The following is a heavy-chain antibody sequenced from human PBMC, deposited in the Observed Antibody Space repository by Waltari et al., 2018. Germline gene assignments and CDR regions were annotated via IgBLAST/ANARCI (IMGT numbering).Heavy chain of an antibody. V-gene: IGHV4-39*07. CDR2: IYYSGGT. CDR1: GGSISSSSYY. CDR3: ASRYDFWSGSSRRGWFDP. D-gene: IGHD3-3*01. Sequence: QLQLQESGPGLVKPSETLSLTCTVSGGSISSSSYYWGWIRQPPGKGLEWIGSIYYSGGTYCTPSLKSRVTISVDTSKNQFSRKLSAVTAADTAVYYCASRYDFWSGSSRRGWFDPWGQGTLVTVSS. J-gene: IGHJ5*02.